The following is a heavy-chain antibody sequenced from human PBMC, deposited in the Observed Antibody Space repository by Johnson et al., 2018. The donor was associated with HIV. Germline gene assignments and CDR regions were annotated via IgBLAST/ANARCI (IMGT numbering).Heavy chain of an antibody. CDR2: ISYDGRNK. V-gene: IGHV3-30*04. Sequence: QVQLVESGGGVVQPGRSLRLSCAASGFTFSSYAMHWVRQAPGKGLEWVAVISYDGRNKYYADSVKGRFTISRDNSKNTLYLQMNSLRAEDTAVYYCAKGLGRAAAGTRNAFDIWGQGTMVTVSS. CDR1: GFTFSSYA. J-gene: IGHJ3*02. D-gene: IGHD6-13*01. CDR3: AKGLGRAAAGTRNAFDI.